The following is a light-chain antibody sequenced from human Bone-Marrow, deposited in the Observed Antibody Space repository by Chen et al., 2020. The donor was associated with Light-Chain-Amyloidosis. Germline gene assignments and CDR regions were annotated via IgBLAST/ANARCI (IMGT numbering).Light chain of an antibody. CDR2: EVS. CDR1: SSDLGSYNY. J-gene: IGLJ3*02. Sequence: QSALTQPASVSGSPGQSIALSCPGPSSDLGSYNYVSWYQQHPCKAPKLMLYEVSNRPSGVSNRFSGSKSGNTASLTISGLQAEDEADYYCSSYTSSSTSWVFGGGTKLTVL. CDR3: SSYTSSSTSWV. V-gene: IGLV2-14*01.